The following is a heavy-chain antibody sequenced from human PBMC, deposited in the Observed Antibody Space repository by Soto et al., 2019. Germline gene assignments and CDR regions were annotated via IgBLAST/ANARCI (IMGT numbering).Heavy chain of an antibody. V-gene: IGHV4-59*08. CDR3: ARHGGPGIAARTNP. Sequence: SETLSLTCTVSGGSISSYYWSWIRQPPGKGLEWIGYIYYSGSTNYNPSLKSRVTISVDTSKNQFSLKLSSVTAADTAVYYCARHGGPGIAARTNPWGQGTLVTVSS. CDR2: IYYSGST. D-gene: IGHD6-6*01. CDR1: GGSISSYY. J-gene: IGHJ5*02.